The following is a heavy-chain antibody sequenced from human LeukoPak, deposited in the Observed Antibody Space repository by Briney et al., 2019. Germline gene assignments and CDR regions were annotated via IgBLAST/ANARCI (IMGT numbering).Heavy chain of an antibody. J-gene: IGHJ4*02. CDR3: ARDLGGYCSGGSCSNFDY. D-gene: IGHD2-15*01. CDR1: GFTFSSYN. CDR2: ISSSSSYI. V-gene: IGHV3-21*01. Sequence: GGSLRLSCAASGFTFSSYNMNWVRQAPGKGLEWVSSISSSSSYIYYADSVEGRFTISRDNAKNSLYLQMNSLRAEDTAVYYCARDLGGYCSGGSCSNFDYWGQGTLVTVSS.